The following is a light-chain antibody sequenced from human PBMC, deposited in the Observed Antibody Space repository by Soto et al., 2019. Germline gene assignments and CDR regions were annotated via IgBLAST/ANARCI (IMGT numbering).Light chain of an antibody. CDR1: QSVSSN. J-gene: IGKJ4*01. Sequence: EIVMTQSPATLSVSPGERATLSCRASQSVSSNLAWYQQKPGQAPRLLIYGASTRATGIPARFSGSGSGTEFTLTISILQSEDFAVYYCQQYNNWPPLTLGGGTKVNIK. CDR2: GAS. V-gene: IGKV3-15*01. CDR3: QQYNNWPPLT.